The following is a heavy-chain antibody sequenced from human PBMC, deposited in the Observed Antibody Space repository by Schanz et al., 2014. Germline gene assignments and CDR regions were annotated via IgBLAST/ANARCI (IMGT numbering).Heavy chain of an antibody. CDR3: ARLSVAGRPHVNYGCFDL. D-gene: IGHD6-19*01. V-gene: IGHV1-2*04. Sequence: QVQLVQSGAEVKKPGASVKVSCKASGYTTFTDYYIHWVRQAPGQGLEWMGWINPNSGDTNYAQKFQCWVTMTRDTSISTAYMEVSRLKSDDTAVYYCARLSVAGRPHVNYGCFDLSGGGILVAVSS. CDR2: INPNSGDT. CDR1: GYTTFTDYY. J-gene: IGHJ2*01.